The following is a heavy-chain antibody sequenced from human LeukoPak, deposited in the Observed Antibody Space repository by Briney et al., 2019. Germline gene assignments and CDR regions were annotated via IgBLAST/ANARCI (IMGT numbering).Heavy chain of an antibody. J-gene: IGHJ4*02. CDR2: ISYDGSNK. V-gene: IGHV3-30*18. CDR1: GFTFSSYA. Sequence: PGGSLRLSCAASGFTFSSYAMHWVRQAPGKGLEWVALISYDGSNKYYADSVKGRFTISRDNSKNTLYLQMNSLRAEDTAVYYCAKGLDVEMTTIPFFDWGQGTLVTVSS. D-gene: IGHD5-24*01. CDR3: AKGLDVEMTTIPFFD.